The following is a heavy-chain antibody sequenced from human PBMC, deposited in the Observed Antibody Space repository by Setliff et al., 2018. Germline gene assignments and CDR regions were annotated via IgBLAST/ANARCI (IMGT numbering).Heavy chain of an antibody. D-gene: IGHD1-26*01. Sequence: SVKVSCKASGGTFSSYAISWVRQAPGQGLEWMGGIIPIFGTANYAQKFQGRVTITADKSTSTAHMELSSLRSEDTAVYYCARSSYSGSYLNVWGQGTTVTVSS. CDR2: IIPIFGTA. V-gene: IGHV1-69*06. CDR3: ARSSYSGSYLNV. J-gene: IGHJ6*02. CDR1: GGTFSSYA.